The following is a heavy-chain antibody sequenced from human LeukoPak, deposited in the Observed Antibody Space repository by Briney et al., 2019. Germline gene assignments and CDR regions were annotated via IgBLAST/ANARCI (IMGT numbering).Heavy chain of an antibody. CDR3: GVVVTAATHWFDP. Sequence: ASVKVSCKASGGTFSSYAISWVRQAPGQGLEWMGRIIPILGIANYAQKFQGRVTITADKSTSTAYMELSSLRSEDTAVYYCGVVVTAATHWFDPWGQGTLVPVSS. D-gene: IGHD2-2*01. V-gene: IGHV1-69*04. CDR1: GGTFSSYA. CDR2: IIPILGIA. J-gene: IGHJ5*02.